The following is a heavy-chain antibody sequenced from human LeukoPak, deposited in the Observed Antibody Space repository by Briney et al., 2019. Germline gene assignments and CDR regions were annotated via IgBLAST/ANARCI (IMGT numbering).Heavy chain of an antibody. CDR2: ISSSSSTI. D-gene: IGHD3-10*01. Sequence: GGSLRLSCAASGFTFSSYSMNWVRQAPGKGLGWVSYISSSSSTIYYADSVKGRFTISRDNAKNSLYLQMNSLRAEDTAVYYCAREEVSYYGSGSSNWGQGTLVTVSS. CDR3: AREEVSYYGSGSSN. CDR1: GFTFSSYS. J-gene: IGHJ4*02. V-gene: IGHV3-48*04.